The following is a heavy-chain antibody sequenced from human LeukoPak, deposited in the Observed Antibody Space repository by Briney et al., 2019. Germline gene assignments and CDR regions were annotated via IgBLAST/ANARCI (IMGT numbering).Heavy chain of an antibody. V-gene: IGHV3-30-3*01. J-gene: IGHJ4*02. CDR3: ARHSGHFDY. D-gene: IGHD2-15*01. CDR1: GFTFSSYA. CDR2: ISYDGSNK. Sequence: GRSLRLSCAASGFTFSSYAMHWVRQAPGKGLEWVTVISYDGSNKYCADSVKGRFTISRDNSKNTLYLQMNSLRAEDTAVYYCARHSGHFDYWGQGTLVTVSS.